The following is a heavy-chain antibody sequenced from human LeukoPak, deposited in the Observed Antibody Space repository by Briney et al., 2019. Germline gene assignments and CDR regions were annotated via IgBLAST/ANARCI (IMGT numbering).Heavy chain of an antibody. D-gene: IGHD3-22*01. J-gene: IGHJ6*02. CDR1: VYTFTGYY. Sequence: ASVKGSCKASVYTFTGYYMHWVRHAPGQGLEWMGWINPNSGGTNYAQKFQGRVTMTRDTSISTAYMELSRLRSDDTAVYYCARNYYDSSGWLDVWGQGTTVTVSS. CDR3: ARNYYDSSGWLDV. V-gene: IGHV1-2*02. CDR2: INPNSGGT.